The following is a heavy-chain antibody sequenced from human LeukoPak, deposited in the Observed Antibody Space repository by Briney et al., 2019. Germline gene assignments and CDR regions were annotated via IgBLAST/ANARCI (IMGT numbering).Heavy chain of an antibody. V-gene: IGHV3-66*01. CDR1: GFTVSSNY. J-gene: IGHJ6*02. CDR3: ASLNPDYDFWSGYYTVDPDYYYYGVDV. Sequence: GGSLRLSCAASGFTVSSNYMSWVRQAPGKGLEWVSVIYSGGSTYYAGSVKGRFTISRDNSKNTLYLQMNSLRAEDTAVYYCASLNPDYDFWSGYYTVDPDYYYYGVDVWGQGTTVTVSS. D-gene: IGHD3-3*01. CDR2: IYSGGST.